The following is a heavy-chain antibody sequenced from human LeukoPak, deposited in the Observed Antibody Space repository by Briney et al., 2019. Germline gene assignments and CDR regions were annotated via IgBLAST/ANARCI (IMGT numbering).Heavy chain of an antibody. CDR3: ARVGCSGGSCYEWFDP. J-gene: IGHJ5*02. V-gene: IGHV1-69*02. D-gene: IGHD2-15*01. Sequence: SVKVSCKASGGTFSSYTISWVRQAPGQGLEWMGRIIPILGIANYAQKFQGRVTITADKSTSTAYMELSSLRSEDTAVYYCARVGCSGGSCYEWFDPWGRGTLVTVSS. CDR2: IIPILGIA. CDR1: GGTFSSYT.